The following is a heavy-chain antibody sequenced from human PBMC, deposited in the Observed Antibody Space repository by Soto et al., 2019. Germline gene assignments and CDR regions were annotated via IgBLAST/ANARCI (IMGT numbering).Heavy chain of an antibody. CDR3: ATALGTSGWFDY. CDR2: IRAHNGET. CDR1: AYTSTLYG. Sequence: QVHLVQSGAEVKRPGASVKVSCKASAYTSTLYGITWVRQAPGQGLEWMGWIRAHNGETKFARKVQDRVTITTDPSSSTVFMDLRTLTSDDTAVYYCATALGTSGWFDYWGQGTLVTVPS. D-gene: IGHD6-19*01. V-gene: IGHV1-18*01. J-gene: IGHJ4*02.